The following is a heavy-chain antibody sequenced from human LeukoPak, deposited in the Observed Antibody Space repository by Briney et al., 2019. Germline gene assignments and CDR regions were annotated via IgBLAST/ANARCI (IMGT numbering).Heavy chain of an antibody. CDR2: ISDGGGDT. D-gene: IGHD3-3*01. CDR1: GFPFSNYF. CDR3: AEWFLNRYFHR. V-gene: IGHV3-23*01. J-gene: IGHJ1*01. Sequence: PGGSLRLSCAASGFPFSNYFMSWVRQAPGKGLEWVSGISDGGGDTYYAESVKGRFTISRDNSKNMVDLQINSLRAEDTAVYYCAEWFLNRYFHRWGQGTLVTVSS.